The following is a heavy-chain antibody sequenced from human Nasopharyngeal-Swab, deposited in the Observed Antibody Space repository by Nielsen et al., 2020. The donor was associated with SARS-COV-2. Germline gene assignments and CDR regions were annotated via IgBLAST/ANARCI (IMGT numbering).Heavy chain of an antibody. D-gene: IGHD3-10*01. Sequence: SETLSLTCTVSGGSISSSHWSWIRQPAGKGLEWIGRIYTSGSTNYNPSLKSRVTMSVDTSKNQFSLKLSSVTAADTAVYYCARGDYDGSGSLDAFDIWGQGTMVTVSS. V-gene: IGHV4-4*07. J-gene: IGHJ3*02. CDR3: ARGDYDGSGSLDAFDI. CDR1: GGSISSSH. CDR2: IYTSGST.